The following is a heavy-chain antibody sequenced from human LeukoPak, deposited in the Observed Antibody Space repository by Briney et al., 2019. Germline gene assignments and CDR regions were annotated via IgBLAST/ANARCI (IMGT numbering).Heavy chain of an antibody. V-gene: IGHV3-53*01. CDR2: IYSGGST. Sequence: PGGSLRLSCTASGFSFRNTWMSWVRQAPGKGLEWVSVIYSGGSTYYADSVKGRFTISRDNSKNTLYLQMNSLRAEDTAVYYCARVLYGSVDYWGQGTLVTVSS. CDR3: ARVLYGSVDY. CDR1: GFSFRNTW. J-gene: IGHJ4*02. D-gene: IGHD3-10*01.